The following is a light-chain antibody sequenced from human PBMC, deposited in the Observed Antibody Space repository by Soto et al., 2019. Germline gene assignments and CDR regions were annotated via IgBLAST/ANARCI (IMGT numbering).Light chain of an antibody. J-gene: IGKJ4*01. CDR2: WAS. V-gene: IGKV4-1*01. CDR1: QSVLYNSDNKNY. CDR3: QQYYTTLS. Sequence: DIVMTQSPDSLAVSLGERATINCKSSQSVLYNSDNKNYLAWYQQKAGQPPKLLMYWASTRDSGVPDRFSGSGSGADFTLTINSLQAEDVAVYYCQQYYTTLSFGGGTKVEFQ.